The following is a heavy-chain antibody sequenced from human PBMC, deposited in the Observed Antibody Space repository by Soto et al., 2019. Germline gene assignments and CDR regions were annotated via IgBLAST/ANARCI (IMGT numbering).Heavy chain of an antibody. CDR3: AGSTMSIAARNGLMDV. Sequence: PSVTLSLPWTVAGGSISSSSYYRGWIRQPPGKGLEWIGSIYYSGSTYYNPSLKSRVTISVDTSKNQFSLKLSSVTAADTAVYYCAGSTMSIAARNGLMDVWGQGTTVTVSS. CDR1: GGSISSSSYY. D-gene: IGHD6-6*01. J-gene: IGHJ6*02. CDR2: IYYSGST. V-gene: IGHV4-39*01.